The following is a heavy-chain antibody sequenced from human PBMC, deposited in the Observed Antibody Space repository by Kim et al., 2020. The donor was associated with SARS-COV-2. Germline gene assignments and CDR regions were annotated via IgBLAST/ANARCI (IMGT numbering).Heavy chain of an antibody. CDR3: ARVGFAGDSGYHFDY. J-gene: IGHJ4*01. CDR1: GLAFSGHW. Sequence: GGSLRLSCAASGLAFSGHWMHWVRQAPGKGLVWVSRINSDGSSANYADSVKGRFTISRDNAKSTLYLQMNSLRAEDTAVYYCARVGFAGDSGYHFDYWG. V-gene: IGHV3-74*01. CDR2: INSDGSSA. D-gene: IGHD5-12*01.